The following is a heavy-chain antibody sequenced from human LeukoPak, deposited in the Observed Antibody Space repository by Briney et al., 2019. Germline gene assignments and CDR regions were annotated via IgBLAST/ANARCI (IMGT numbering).Heavy chain of an antibody. CDR3: ARDQTYSGSGIYTYFDY. CDR2: ISSTGST. CDR1: GGSISSGGHY. J-gene: IGHJ4*02. D-gene: IGHD3-10*01. V-gene: IGHV4-61*02. Sequence: SETLSLTCIVSGGSISSGGHYWSWIRQPAGKGLEYLGRISSTGSTNYNPSLRSRVTISADTSKNHFSLKLTSVTAADTAVYYCARDQTYSGSGIYTYFDYWGQGILVTVSS.